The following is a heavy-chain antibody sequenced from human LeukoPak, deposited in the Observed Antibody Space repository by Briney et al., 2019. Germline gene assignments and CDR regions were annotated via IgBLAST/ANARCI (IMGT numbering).Heavy chain of an antibody. J-gene: IGHJ4*02. CDR3: ARRYCSSTSCLIDY. D-gene: IGHD2-2*01. V-gene: IGHV3-48*03. CDR1: GFTFSSYE. Sequence: GGSLRLSCADSGFTFSSYEMNWVRQAPGKGLEWVSYISSSGTTTYYDDSVKGRFTISRDNAKNSLYLQMNSLRAEDTAVYYCARRYCSSTSCLIDYWGQGTLVTVSS. CDR2: ISSSGTTT.